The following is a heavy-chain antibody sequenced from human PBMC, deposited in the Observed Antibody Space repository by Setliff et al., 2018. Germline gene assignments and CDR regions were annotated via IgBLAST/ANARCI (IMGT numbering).Heavy chain of an antibody. CDR3: ARGGKTAFDI. D-gene: IGHD1-26*01. V-gene: IGHV3-48*01. Sequence: GGSLRLSCVASGLTFSGYSLDWVRQAPGKGLECVSNISATSGNIYYEDSVNGRFTISRDDAKNSLYLQMKSLRAEETAVYYCARGGKTAFDIWGQGTMVTVSS. CDR2: ISATSGNI. J-gene: IGHJ3*02. CDR1: GLTFSGYS.